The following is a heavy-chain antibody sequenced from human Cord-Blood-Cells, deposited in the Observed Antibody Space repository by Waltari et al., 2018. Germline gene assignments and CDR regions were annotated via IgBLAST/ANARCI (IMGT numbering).Heavy chain of an antibody. V-gene: IGHV3-23*04. D-gene: IGHD3-10*01. Sequence: EVQLVESGGGLVQPGGSLRLSCAASGFTFSSYAMSWVRQAPGRGLEWVSAISGRGGSTYYADSVKGRFTISRDNSKNTLYLQMNSLRAEDTAVYYCAKGEGSGSYYYYYYYMDVWGKGTTVTVSS. CDR1: GFTFSSYA. J-gene: IGHJ6*03. CDR2: ISGRGGST. CDR3: AKGEGSGSYYYYYYYMDV.